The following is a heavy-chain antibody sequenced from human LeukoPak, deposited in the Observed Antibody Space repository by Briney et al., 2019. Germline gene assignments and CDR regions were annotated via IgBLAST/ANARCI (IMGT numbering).Heavy chain of an antibody. CDR2: ICYDGSTK. D-gene: IGHD6-19*01. CDR1: GFTFSIYG. J-gene: IGHJ6*02. Sequence: PGGSLRLSCAASGFTFSIYGMHWVRQAPGKGLEWVAVICYDGSTKYYADSVKGRFTISRDNSKNTLYLQMNSLRAEDTAVYYCARESSSGWYPYYYYGMDVWGQGTTVTVSS. V-gene: IGHV3-33*01. CDR3: ARESSSGWYPYYYYGMDV.